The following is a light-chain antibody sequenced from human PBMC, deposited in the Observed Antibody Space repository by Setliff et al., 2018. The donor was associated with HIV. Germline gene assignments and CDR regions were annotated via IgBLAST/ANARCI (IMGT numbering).Light chain of an antibody. CDR3: SSYTTSSTRV. J-gene: IGLJ1*01. Sequence: QSALTQPRSVSGSPGQSVTISCTGTSSDVGAYNYVSWYQLYPGKAPKLIIYAVAVRPSGVPDRFSGSKSGNTASLTISGVQAEDEADYYCSSYTTSSTRVLGTGTKVTVL. CDR1: SSDVGAYNY. CDR2: AVA. V-gene: IGLV2-11*01.